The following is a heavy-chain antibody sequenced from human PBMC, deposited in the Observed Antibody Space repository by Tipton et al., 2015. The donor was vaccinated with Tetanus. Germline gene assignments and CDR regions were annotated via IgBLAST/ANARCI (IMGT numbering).Heavy chain of an antibody. CDR3: ARDREAFDY. D-gene: IGHD1-26*01. CDR1: GYTFTQYY. J-gene: IGHJ3*01. CDR2: IYPSDGST. V-gene: IGHV1-46*04. Sequence: QSGPEVKKPGASVKLSCKTSGYTFTQYYLHWVRQAPGQGLEWMGMIYPSDGSTSYAEKLQGRVTMTRDTPTSTVYMEMSSLRSEDTAVYYCARDREAFDYWGQGTKVTVSS.